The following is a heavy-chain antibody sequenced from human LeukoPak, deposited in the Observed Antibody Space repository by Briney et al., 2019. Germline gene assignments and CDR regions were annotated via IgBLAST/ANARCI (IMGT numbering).Heavy chain of an antibody. CDR2: ISYSGIT. CDR1: GGSISSYY. CDR3: ARGVNWIDP. D-gene: IGHD6-13*01. J-gene: IGHJ5*02. V-gene: IGHV4-59*01. Sequence: SETLSLTCTVSGGSISSYYWSWIRQPPGKGLEWIGYISYSGITNYNPALKSRVTISIDTSKNQFSLKLSSVTAADTAVYYCARGVNWIDPWGQGTLVAVSS.